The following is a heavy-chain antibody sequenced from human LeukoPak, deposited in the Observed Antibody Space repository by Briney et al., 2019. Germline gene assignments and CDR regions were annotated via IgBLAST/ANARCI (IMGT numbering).Heavy chain of an antibody. CDR1: GGSISSYY. CDR3: ARTLYCSGGSCYGDYFDY. V-gene: IGHV4-59*01. D-gene: IGHD2-15*01. CDR2: IYYSGST. J-gene: IGHJ4*02. Sequence: ASETLSLTCTVSGGSISSYYWSWIRQPPGKGLEWIGYIYYSGSTNYNPSLKSRVTISVDTSKNQFSLKLSSVTAADTAVYYCARTLYCSGGSCYGDYFDYWGQGTLVTVSS.